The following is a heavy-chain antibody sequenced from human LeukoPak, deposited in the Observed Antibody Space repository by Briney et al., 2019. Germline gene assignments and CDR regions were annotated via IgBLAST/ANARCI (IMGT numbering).Heavy chain of an antibody. CDR1: GFTFSSHA. CDR3: VTTRKDYFDY. J-gene: IGHJ4*02. V-gene: IGHV3-23*01. CDR2: IGGIGAST. Sequence: QSGGSLRLSCAASGFTFSSHAMNWVRQAPGKGLEWVSSIGGIGASTYYADSVKGRFTISRDNSKNTLYLQMNSLRAEDTAVYYCVTTRKDYFDYWGQGTLVTVSS.